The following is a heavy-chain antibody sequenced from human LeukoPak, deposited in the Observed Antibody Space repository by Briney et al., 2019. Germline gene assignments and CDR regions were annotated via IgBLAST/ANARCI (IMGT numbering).Heavy chain of an antibody. Sequence: ASVKVSCKASGYTFTSYGISWVRQAPGQGLEWMGWISAYNGNTNYAQKLQGRVTMTTDTSTSTAYMELRSLRSDDTAVYYCARYVLLWFGEPRAFDIWGQGTMVTVS. CDR1: GYTFTSYG. V-gene: IGHV1-18*01. D-gene: IGHD3-10*01. CDR3: ARYVLLWFGEPRAFDI. CDR2: ISAYNGNT. J-gene: IGHJ3*02.